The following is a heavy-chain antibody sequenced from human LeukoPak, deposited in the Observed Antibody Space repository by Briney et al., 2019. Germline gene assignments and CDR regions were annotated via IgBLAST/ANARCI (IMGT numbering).Heavy chain of an antibody. Sequence: PGGSLRLPCVASGFPFRSYAMTWVRQTPGKGLESVSVITDDEDTYYADSVKGRFTISRDNSQNTVFLQMNSPRVEDTAVYYCAKVDYWSPENYFDSWGQGTLVTVSS. D-gene: IGHD1-1*01. J-gene: IGHJ4*02. V-gene: IGHV3-23*01. CDR2: ITDDEDT. CDR1: GFPFRSYA. CDR3: AKVDYWSPENYFDS.